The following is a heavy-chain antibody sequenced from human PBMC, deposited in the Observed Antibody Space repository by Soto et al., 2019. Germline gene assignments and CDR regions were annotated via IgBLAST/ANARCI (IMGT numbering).Heavy chain of an antibody. CDR1: GGTFRTAA. J-gene: IGHJ6*02. Sequence: QVHLEQSGAEVKKPGSSVKVSCKASGGTFRTAAVSWARQAPGQGLEWLGGIMPVFRTPDYAQKFQGRVTXTXDKXTSTAYMELSGLRSDDTAVYYCARDNDRPQLGGNYYYILDVWGQGTTITVSS. CDR3: ARDNDRPQLGGNYYYILDV. CDR2: IMPVFRTP. D-gene: IGHD2-8*01. V-gene: IGHV1-69*14.